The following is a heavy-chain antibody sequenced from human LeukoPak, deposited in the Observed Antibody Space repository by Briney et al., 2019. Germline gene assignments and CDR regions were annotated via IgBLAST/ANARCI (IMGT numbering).Heavy chain of an antibody. V-gene: IGHV1-2*02. D-gene: IGHD3-22*01. CDR1: GYTSTGYY. CDR3: ARDAYGTMIVVVD. CDR2: INPNSGGT. Sequence: GASVKVSCKASGYTSTGYYMHWVRQAPGQGLEWMGWINPNSGGTNYAQKFQGRVTMTRDTSISTAYMELSRLRSDDTAVYYCARDAYGTMIVVVDWGQGTLVTVSS. J-gene: IGHJ4*02.